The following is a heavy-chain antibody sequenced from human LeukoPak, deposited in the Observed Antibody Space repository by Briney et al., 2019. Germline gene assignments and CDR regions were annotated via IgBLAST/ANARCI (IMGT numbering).Heavy chain of an antibody. D-gene: IGHD6-6*01. CDR1: GYTFTSYG. J-gene: IGHJ5*02. V-gene: IGHV1-18*01. CDR3: AGTSLPSIAAPAFDP. CDR2: ISAYNGNT. Sequence: ASVKVSCKASGYTFTSYGISWVRQAPGQGLEWMGWISAYNGNTNYAQKFQGRVTMTRDTSISAAYMELSSLRSEDTAVYYCAGTSLPSIAAPAFDPWGQGTLVTVSS.